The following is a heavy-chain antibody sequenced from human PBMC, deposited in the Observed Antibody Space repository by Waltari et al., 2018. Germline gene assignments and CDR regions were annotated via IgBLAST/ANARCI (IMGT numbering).Heavy chain of an antibody. CDR1: GGSISSHY. D-gene: IGHD2-8*02. J-gene: IGHJ4*02. Sequence: QVQLQESGPGLVKPSETLSLTCTVSGGSISSHYWGWIRQPPGKGLEWIGSIYYSGITYYNPSLQSRVTISVDTSKNQFSLKLSSVTAADTAVYYCARRRGGGYCTGGNCSLDYWGQGTLVTVSS. V-gene: IGHV4-39*07. CDR2: IYYSGIT. CDR3: ARRRGGGYCTGGNCSLDY.